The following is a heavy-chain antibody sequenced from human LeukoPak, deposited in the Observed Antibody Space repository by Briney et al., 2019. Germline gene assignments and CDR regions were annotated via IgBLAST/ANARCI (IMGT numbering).Heavy chain of an antibody. V-gene: IGHV4-4*07. CDR2: IYTSGST. CDR1: GGSISSYY. Sequence: PSETLSLTCTVSGGSISSYYWSWIRQPAGKGLEWIGRIYTSGSTNYNPSLKSRVTMSVDTSKNQFSLKLSSVTAADTAVYYCARAGKYYYDSSGYLTAWGQGTLVTVSS. D-gene: IGHD3-22*01. J-gene: IGHJ5*02. CDR3: ARAGKYYYDSSGYLTA.